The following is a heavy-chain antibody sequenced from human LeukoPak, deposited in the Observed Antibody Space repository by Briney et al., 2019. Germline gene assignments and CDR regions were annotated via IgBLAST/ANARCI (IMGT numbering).Heavy chain of an antibody. J-gene: IGHJ4*02. CDR1: GGTFSSYA. D-gene: IGHD6-13*01. V-gene: IGHV1-69*05. CDR2: IIPIFGTA. CDR3: ARALSAGYSSSWYYFDY. Sequence: GASVKVSCKASGGTFSSYAISWVRQAPGQGLEWMGGIIPIFGTANYAQKFQGRVTITTDESTSTAYMELSSLRSEDTAVYYCARALSAGYSSSWYYFDYWGQGTLVTVSS.